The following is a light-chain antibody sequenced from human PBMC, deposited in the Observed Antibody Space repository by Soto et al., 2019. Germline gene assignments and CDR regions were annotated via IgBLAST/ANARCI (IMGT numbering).Light chain of an antibody. CDR1: QSVSSN. CDR2: GAS. Sequence: EIVMTQSPATLSVSPGERATLSCRASQSVSSNLAWYQQKPGQAPRLLIYGASTRATGIPARFSDSGSGTESTITIRSMRSEDFTVYYCQQYNNWAPNKYNFGQGTKLEIK. V-gene: IGKV3-15*01. J-gene: IGKJ2*01. CDR3: QQYNNWAPNKYN.